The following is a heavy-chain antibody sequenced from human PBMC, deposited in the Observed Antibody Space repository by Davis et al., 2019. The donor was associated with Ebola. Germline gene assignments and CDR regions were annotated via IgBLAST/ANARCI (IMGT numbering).Heavy chain of an antibody. Sequence: GESLKISCAASGFSFSDYYMSWIRQTPGKGLEWVSYISTTSSYTNYADSVKGRFTISRDNAKNSLYLQMNSLRAEDTAVYYCARSNSDWSNNFDYWGQGTLVTVSS. CDR2: ISTTSSYT. CDR1: GFSFSDYY. D-gene: IGHD6-19*01. J-gene: IGHJ4*02. CDR3: ARSNSDWSNNFDY. V-gene: IGHV3-11*06.